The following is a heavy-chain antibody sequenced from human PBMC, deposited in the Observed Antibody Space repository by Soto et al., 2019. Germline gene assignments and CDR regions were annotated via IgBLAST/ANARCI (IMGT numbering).Heavy chain of an antibody. CDR2: IYYTGST. Sequence: WTWIRQPPGKGLEWIGYIYYTGSTNYNPSLKSRVAISLDTSKNQFSLKLTSVTAADTAVYYCARVGGGHYFEYWGQGTLVTVSS. D-gene: IGHD3-16*01. CDR3: ARVGGGHYFEY. J-gene: IGHJ4*02. V-gene: IGHV4-59*01.